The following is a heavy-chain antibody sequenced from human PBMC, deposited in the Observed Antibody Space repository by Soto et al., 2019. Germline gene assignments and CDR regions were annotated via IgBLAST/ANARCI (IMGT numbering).Heavy chain of an antibody. J-gene: IGHJ6*02. CDR2: ISASDGTT. Sequence: EVQVLESGGGLVQPGGSLRLSCAASGFTFGRYAMTWVRQAPGKGLEWVSSISASDGTTYYRDSVKGRFTISRDNSKNTLSLQMHTLRVEDTAVYYCVKDWTGDSCPCMDVWGQGTTVTVSS. D-gene: IGHD2-2*01. V-gene: IGHV3-23*01. CDR3: VKDWTGDSCPCMDV. CDR1: GFTFGRYA.